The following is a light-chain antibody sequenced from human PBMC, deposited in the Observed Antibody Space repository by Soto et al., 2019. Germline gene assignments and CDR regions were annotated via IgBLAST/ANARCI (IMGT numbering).Light chain of an antibody. CDR3: QQRTNWPIT. V-gene: IGKV3-11*01. CDR2: DAS. J-gene: IGKJ5*01. Sequence: IILTQSPGTLSLSPGERATLSCRASQSVRSTYLACYQQKPGQAPRLLVYDASNRATGIPTRFSGSGSGTEFTLTISSLEPEDIAVYYCQQRTNWPITFGQGTRLEIK. CDR1: QSVRSTY.